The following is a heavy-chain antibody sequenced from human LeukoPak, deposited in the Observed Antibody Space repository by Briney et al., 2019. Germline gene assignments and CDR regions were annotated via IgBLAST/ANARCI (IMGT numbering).Heavy chain of an antibody. Sequence: SETLSLTCAVSGGSISTYYWSWIRQPAGKGLEWIGRLSSSGTTNYNTSLKSRVTMSVDTSTNQLSLNLTSVTAADTAVYYCAREVSGSDYYRAYDYWGQGTLVTVSS. CDR1: GGSISTYY. D-gene: IGHD3-3*01. CDR2: LSSSGTT. J-gene: IGHJ4*02. CDR3: AREVSGSDYYRAYDY. V-gene: IGHV4-4*07.